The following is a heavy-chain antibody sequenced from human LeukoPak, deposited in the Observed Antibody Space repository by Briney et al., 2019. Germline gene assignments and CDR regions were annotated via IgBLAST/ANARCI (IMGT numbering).Heavy chain of an antibody. D-gene: IGHD2-2*01. J-gene: IGHJ4*02. V-gene: IGHV1-18*01. Sequence: GASVKVSCKASGGTFNNYAISWVRQAPGQGLEWMGWISAYNGNTNYAQKLQGRVTMTTDTSTSTAYMELRSLRSDDTAVYYCARDSPYQLPHYWGQGTLVTVSS. CDR3: ARDSPYQLPHY. CDR1: GGTFNNYA. CDR2: ISAYNGNT.